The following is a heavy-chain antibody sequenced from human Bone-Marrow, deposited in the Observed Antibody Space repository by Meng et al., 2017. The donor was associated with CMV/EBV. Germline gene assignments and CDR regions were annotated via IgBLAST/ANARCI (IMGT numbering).Heavy chain of an antibody. J-gene: IGHJ6*02. D-gene: IGHD2-2*01. CDR3: AKDRDRGCSSSSCPPYGMDV. Sequence: GESLKISCAASGFTFSSYWMHWVRQVPGKGLEWVSYISSSGGTIHYVDPVKGRFTISRDNSKNTLYLQMNSLRAEDTAVYYCAKDRDRGCSSSSCPPYGMDVWGQGTTVTVSS. CDR2: ISSSGGTI. V-gene: IGHV3-48*01. CDR1: GFTFSSYW.